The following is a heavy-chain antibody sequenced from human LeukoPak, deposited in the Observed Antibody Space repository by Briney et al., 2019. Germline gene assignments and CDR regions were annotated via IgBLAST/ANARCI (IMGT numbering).Heavy chain of an antibody. CDR1: GYTLTSYG. J-gene: IGHJ4*02. D-gene: IGHD2-15*01. CDR2: INTNTGNP. Sequence: ASVKVSCKASGYTLTSYGISWVRQAPGQGLEWMGWINTNTGNPTYAQGFTGRFVFSLDTSVSTAYLQISSLKAEDTAVYYCVGGIFGYWGQGTLVTVSS. CDR3: VGGIFGY. V-gene: IGHV7-4-1*02.